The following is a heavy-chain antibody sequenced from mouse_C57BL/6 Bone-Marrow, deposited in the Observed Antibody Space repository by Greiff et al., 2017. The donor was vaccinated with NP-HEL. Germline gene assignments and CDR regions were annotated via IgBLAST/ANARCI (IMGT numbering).Heavy chain of an antibody. J-gene: IGHJ4*01. V-gene: IGHV5-17*01. Sequence: EVQGVESGGGLVKPGGSLKLSCAASGFTFSDYGMHWVRQAPEKGLEWVAYISSGSSTIYYADTVKGRFTITRDNAKTTLFLQMTSLRSEDTAMYYCARPLWGVYAMDYWGQGTSVTVSS. CDR3: ARPLWGVYAMDY. D-gene: IGHD1-1*01. CDR1: GFTFSDYG. CDR2: ISSGSSTI.